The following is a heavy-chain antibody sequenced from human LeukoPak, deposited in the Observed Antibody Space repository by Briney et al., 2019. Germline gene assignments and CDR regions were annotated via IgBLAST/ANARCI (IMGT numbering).Heavy chain of an antibody. J-gene: IGHJ4*02. CDR3: VANWNSDN. V-gene: IGHV3-64D*09. CDR2: ISSNGGGT. CDR1: GSTFSSYA. D-gene: IGHD1-1*01. Sequence: GGSLRLSCSASGSTFSSYAMNWARQAPGKGLEYVSAISSNGGGTYYADSVKGRFTISKDNSKNTLYLQMSSLSAEDTAVYYCVANWNSDNWGQGTLVTVSS.